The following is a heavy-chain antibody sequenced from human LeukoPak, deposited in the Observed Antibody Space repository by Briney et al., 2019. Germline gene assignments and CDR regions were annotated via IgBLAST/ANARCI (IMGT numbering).Heavy chain of an antibody. D-gene: IGHD3-3*01. CDR3: ARDTLRITIFGVVPGAFDI. Sequence: GGSLRLSCAASGFTFSSYWMSWVRQAPGKGLEWVANIKQDGSEKYYVDSVKGRFTISRDNAKNSLYLQMNSQRAEDTAVYYCARDTLRITIFGVVPGAFDIWGQGTMVTVSS. CDR1: GFTFSSYW. J-gene: IGHJ3*02. V-gene: IGHV3-7*01. CDR2: IKQDGSEK.